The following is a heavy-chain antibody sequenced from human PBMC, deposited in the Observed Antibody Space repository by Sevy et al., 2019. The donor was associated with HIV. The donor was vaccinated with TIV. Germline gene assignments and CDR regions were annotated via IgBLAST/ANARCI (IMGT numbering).Heavy chain of an antibody. Sequence: GGSLRLSCAAPGFTFSSYWMHWVRQAPGKGLVWVSRINSDGSSTSYADSVKGRFTISRDNAKNTLYLQMNSLRAEDTAVYYCARVFEGLEGYCSGGSCFPRSYYYGMDVWGQGTTVTVSS. CDR2: INSDGSST. CDR1: GFTFSSYW. CDR3: ARVFEGLEGYCSGGSCFPRSYYYGMDV. V-gene: IGHV3-74*01. D-gene: IGHD2-15*01. J-gene: IGHJ6*02.